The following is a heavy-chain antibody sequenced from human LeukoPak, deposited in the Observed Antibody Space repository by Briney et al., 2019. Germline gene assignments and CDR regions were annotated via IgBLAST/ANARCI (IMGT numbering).Heavy chain of an antibody. Sequence: ASVKVSCTASGYTFTGYYMHWVRQAPGQGLEWMGWINPNSGGTNYAQKFQGRVTMTRDTSISTAYMELSRLRSDDTAVYYCARDLPRPRSAGMVKGYFDYWGQGTLVTVSS. CDR2: INPNSGGT. CDR1: GYTFTGYY. CDR3: ARDLPRPRSAGMVKGYFDY. D-gene: IGHD5-18*01. V-gene: IGHV1-2*02. J-gene: IGHJ4*02.